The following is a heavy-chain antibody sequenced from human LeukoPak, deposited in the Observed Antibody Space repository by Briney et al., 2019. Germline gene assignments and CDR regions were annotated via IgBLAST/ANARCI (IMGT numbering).Heavy chain of an antibody. CDR1: GFTLSSYW. CDR2: INSDGSST. CDR3: AGGWDYFDY. V-gene: IGHV3-74*01. Sequence: GGSLRLSCAASGFTLSSYWMHWVRRAPGKGLVWVSRINSDGSSTSYADSVKGRFTISRDNAKNTLYLQMNSLRAEDTAVYYCAGGWDYFDYWGQGTLVTVSS. J-gene: IGHJ4*02. D-gene: IGHD1-26*01.